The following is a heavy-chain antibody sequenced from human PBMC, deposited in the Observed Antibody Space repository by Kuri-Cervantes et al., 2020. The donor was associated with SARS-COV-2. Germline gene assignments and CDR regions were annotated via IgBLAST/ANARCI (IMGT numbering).Heavy chain of an antibody. Sequence: GESLKISCAASGFTFSSYAMNWVRQAPGKGLEWVSGISGSGASTYYADSVKGRFTISRDNYKNTLYLQMNSLRAEDTAVYYCARRESWKGDFDIWGQGTMVTVSS. CDR3: ARRESWKGDFDI. V-gene: IGHV3-23*01. J-gene: IGHJ3*02. CDR1: GFTFSSYA. CDR2: ISGSGAST. D-gene: IGHD1-1*01.